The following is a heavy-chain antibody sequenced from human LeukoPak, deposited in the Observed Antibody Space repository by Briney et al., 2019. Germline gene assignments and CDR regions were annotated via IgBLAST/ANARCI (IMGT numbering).Heavy chain of an antibody. D-gene: IGHD1-26*01. CDR3: ARAIVGATHGPWYFDL. CDR1: GYTFTGYY. Sequence: GASVKVSCKASGYTFTGYYMHWVRQAPGQGLEWMGWINPNSGGTNYAQKFQGRVTITRDTSISTAYMELSRLRSDDTAVYYCARAIVGATHGPWYFDLWGRGTLVTVSS. V-gene: IGHV1-2*02. CDR2: INPNSGGT. J-gene: IGHJ2*01.